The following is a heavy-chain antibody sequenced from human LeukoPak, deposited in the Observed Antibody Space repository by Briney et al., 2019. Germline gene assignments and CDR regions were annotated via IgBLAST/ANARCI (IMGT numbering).Heavy chain of an antibody. Sequence: ASVKVSCKVSGYTLTELSMHWVRQAPGKGLDWMGGFDPEDGEIIYAQKFQDRVTMTEDTSTDTAYMELSSLRSDDTAVYYCATEKDDSSSYYYFDYWGQGTLVTVSS. V-gene: IGHV1-24*01. CDR3: ATEKDDSSSYYYFDY. D-gene: IGHD3-22*01. CDR2: FDPEDGEI. J-gene: IGHJ4*02. CDR1: GYTLTELS.